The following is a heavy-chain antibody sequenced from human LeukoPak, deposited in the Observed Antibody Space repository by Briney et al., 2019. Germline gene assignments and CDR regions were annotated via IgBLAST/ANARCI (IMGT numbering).Heavy chain of an antibody. J-gene: IGHJ4*02. V-gene: IGHV3-23*01. CDR3: AKDRPNYYDSSGHYYRRDGDY. D-gene: IGHD3-22*01. CDR1: GFTFSSYA. CDR2: ISGSGGST. Sequence: PGGSLRLSCAASGFTFSSYAMSWVRQAPGKGLEWVSAISGSGGSTYYADSVKGRFTISRDNSKNTLYLQMNSLRAEDTAIYYCAKDRPNYYDSSGHYYRRDGDYWGQGTLVTVSS.